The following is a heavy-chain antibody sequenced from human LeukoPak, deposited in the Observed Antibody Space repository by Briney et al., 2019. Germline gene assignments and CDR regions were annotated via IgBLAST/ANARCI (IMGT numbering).Heavy chain of an antibody. D-gene: IGHD5-18*01. J-gene: IGHJ4*02. V-gene: IGHV4-39*01. Sequence: SETLSLTCTVSGGSISSSSYYWGWIRQPPGKGLEWIGSIYYSGSTYYNPSLKSRVTISVDTSKNQFSLKLSSVTAADTAVYYCARHPAVDTAMVGYWGQGTLVTASS. CDR3: ARHPAVDTAMVGY. CDR2: IYYSGST. CDR1: GGSISSSSYY.